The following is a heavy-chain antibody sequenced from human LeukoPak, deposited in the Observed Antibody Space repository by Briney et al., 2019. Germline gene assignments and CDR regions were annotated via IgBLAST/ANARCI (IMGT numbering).Heavy chain of an antibody. D-gene: IGHD1-1*01. J-gene: IGHJ6*02. CDR2: IYSTGST. Sequence: SETLSLTCTVSGGSINLYYWNWIRQPAGKGLEWIGRIYSTGSTNYSPSLKSRVTISVDTSKNQFSLKLSSVTAADTAVYYCAKVQTSNYYYYGMDVWGQGTTVTVSS. V-gene: IGHV4-4*07. CDR1: GGSINLYY. CDR3: AKVQTSNYYYYGMDV.